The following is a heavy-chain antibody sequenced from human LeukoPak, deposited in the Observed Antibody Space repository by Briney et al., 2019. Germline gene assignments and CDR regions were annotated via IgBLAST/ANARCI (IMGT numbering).Heavy chain of an antibody. Sequence: GASVKVSCKASGYTFTSYYMHWVRQAPGQGLERMGIINPSGGSTSYAQKFQGRVTMTRDTSTSTVYMELSSLRSEDTAVYCCARGEYDFWSGYLSLQGSFHMDVWGKGTTVTVSS. CDR1: GYTFTSYY. J-gene: IGHJ6*03. CDR3: ARGEYDFWSGYLSLQGSFHMDV. D-gene: IGHD3-3*01. CDR2: INPSGGST. V-gene: IGHV1-46*01.